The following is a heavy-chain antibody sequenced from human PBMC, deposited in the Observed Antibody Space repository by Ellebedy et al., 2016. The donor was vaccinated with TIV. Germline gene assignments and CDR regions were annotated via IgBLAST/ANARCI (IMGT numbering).Heavy chain of an antibody. CDR2: INTDGGSA. D-gene: IGHD3-22*01. CDR3: AREGSTYYHFDY. CDR1: GFTFSRSW. Sequence: PGGSLRLSCEASGFTFSRSWMHWVRQAPGKGLVWVSRINTDGGSANYADSVKGRFTISRGNAKNTLYLQMNSLRAEDTAAYYCAREGSTYYHFDYWGQGALITVSS. J-gene: IGHJ4*02. V-gene: IGHV3-74*01.